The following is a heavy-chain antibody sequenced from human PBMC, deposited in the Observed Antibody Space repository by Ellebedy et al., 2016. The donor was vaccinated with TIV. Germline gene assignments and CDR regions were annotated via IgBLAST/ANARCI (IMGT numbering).Heavy chain of an antibody. V-gene: IGHV3-23*01. D-gene: IGHD5-18*01. CDR2: LSTIDGSP. CDR1: GLAYGSHI. J-gene: IGHJ3*01. Sequence: GGSLRLSCTMSGLAYGSHILHWVRQAQGKGLEWVSALSTIDGSPYYLDSVKGRFTITGDNFRNAVHLQMHGLRAEDTCTYFCVREGYTSGRRGAFDVWGQGTMVTVSS. CDR3: VREGYTSGRRGAFDV.